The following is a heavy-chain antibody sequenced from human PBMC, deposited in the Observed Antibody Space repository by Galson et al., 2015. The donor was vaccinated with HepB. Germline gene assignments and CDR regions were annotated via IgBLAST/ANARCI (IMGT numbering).Heavy chain of an antibody. CDR2: IDPSDSYT. J-gene: IGHJ4*02. V-gene: IGHV5-10-1*01. CDR1: GYSFTSYW. D-gene: IGHD2-15*01. CDR3: VRHIVVVVAAMDFDY. Sequence: QSGAEVKKPGESLRISCKGSGYSFTSYWISWVRQMPGKGLEWMERIDPSDSYTKYSPSFQGHVTISADKSISTAYLQWSSLKASDTAMYYCVRHIVVVVAAMDFDYWGQGTLVTVSS.